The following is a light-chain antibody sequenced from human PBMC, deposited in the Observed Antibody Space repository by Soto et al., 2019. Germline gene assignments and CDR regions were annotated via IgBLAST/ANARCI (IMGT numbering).Light chain of an antibody. Sequence: SFTIHHLASESIRTWLAWYQHKPGKAPKFLIYDASSLESGVPSRFSGSGSGTEFTLTICNLQPDDFAPYCCELSTNLLSRFCQGAML. CDR3: ELSTNLLSR. J-gene: IGKJ2*01. CDR1: ESIRTW. V-gene: IGKV1-5*01. CDR2: DAS.